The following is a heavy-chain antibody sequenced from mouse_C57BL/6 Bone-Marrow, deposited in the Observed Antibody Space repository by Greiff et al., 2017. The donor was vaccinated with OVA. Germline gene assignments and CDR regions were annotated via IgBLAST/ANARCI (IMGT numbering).Heavy chain of an antibody. CDR3: TTPYGSSYPAWFAY. Sequence: EVKLQQSGAELVRPGASVKLSCTASGFNIKDDYMHWVKQRPEQGLEWIGWIDPENGDTEYASKFQGKATITADTSSNTAYLQLSSLTSEDTAVYYCTTPYGSSYPAWFAYWGQGTLVTVSA. V-gene: IGHV14-4*01. CDR2: IDPENGDT. D-gene: IGHD1-1*01. CDR1: GFNIKDDY. J-gene: IGHJ3*01.